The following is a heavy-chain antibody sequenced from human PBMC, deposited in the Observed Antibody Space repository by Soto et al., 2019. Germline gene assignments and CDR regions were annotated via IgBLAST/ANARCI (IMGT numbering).Heavy chain of an antibody. Sequence: PGGSLRLSCAASGFTFDDYAMHWVRQAPGKGLEWVSGISWNSGSIGYADSVKGRFTISRDNAKNSLYLQMNSLRAEETALYYCAKDVSYCSGGSCYGDGHGAFDIWGQGTMVTVSS. CDR2: ISWNSGSI. D-gene: IGHD2-15*01. CDR3: AKDVSYCSGGSCYGDGHGAFDI. J-gene: IGHJ3*02. CDR1: GFTFDDYA. V-gene: IGHV3-9*01.